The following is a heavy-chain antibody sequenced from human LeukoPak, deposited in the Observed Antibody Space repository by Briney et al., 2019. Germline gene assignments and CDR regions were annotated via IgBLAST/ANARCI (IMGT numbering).Heavy chain of an antibody. V-gene: IGHV4-28*01. CDR2: IYHSGST. J-gene: IGHJ4*02. CDR1: GYSISSSKW. CDR3: ARTHSSGFSFDY. Sequence: SDTLSLTCAVSGYSISSSKWWGWIRQPPGKGLEWIAYIYHSGSTYYNPSHKSRVTLSVDTSKNQFSLRLSSVTAVDTAVYYCARTHSSGFSFDYWGQGTLVTVSS. D-gene: IGHD6-19*01.